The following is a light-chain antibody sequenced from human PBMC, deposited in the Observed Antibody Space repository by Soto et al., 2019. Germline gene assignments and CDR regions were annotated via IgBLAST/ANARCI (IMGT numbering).Light chain of an antibody. CDR2: AAS. CDR1: QTITRY. J-gene: IGKJ2*01. Sequence: DIQMTQSPSSLSASVGDRVTITCRANQTITRYLNWYQQKPGTAPKLLIYAASSLQEGVPSRFRGSGSGTDFTLTIRQLQPEDFAAYSCQQSFSFPVTFSQGTKLEIK. CDR3: QQSFSFPVT. V-gene: IGKV1-39*01.